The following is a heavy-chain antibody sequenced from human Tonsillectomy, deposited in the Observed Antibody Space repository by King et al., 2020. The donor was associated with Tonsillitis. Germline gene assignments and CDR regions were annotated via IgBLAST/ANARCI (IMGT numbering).Heavy chain of an antibody. V-gene: IGHV3-30*18. Sequence: VQLVESGGGVVQPGRSLRLSCAASGFGFNHYGMHWVRQAPGKGLEWVAVMSSDGSNKYYADSVKGRFTISRDNSKNTLFLHMNSLRPEDTAVYYCAKDQTPLNGFLEYSFGSGGEGTRVTVSS. J-gene: IGHJ4*02. CDR2: MSSDGSNK. D-gene: IGHD3-9*01. CDR3: AKDQTPLNGFLEYSFGS. CDR1: GFGFNHYG.